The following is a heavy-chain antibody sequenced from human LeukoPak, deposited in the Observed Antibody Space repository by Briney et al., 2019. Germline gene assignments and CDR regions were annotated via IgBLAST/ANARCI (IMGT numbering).Heavy chain of an antibody. CDR3: ATITMSDNNWFDP. V-gene: IGHV3-21*01. D-gene: IGHD3-10*02. Sequence: GGSLRLSCAASGFTFSSYSMNWVRQAPGKGLEWVSSISSSSSYIYYADSVKGRFTISRDNAKNSLYLQMNSLRAEDTADYYCATITMSDNNWFDPWGQGTLVTVSS. CDR1: GFTFSSYS. J-gene: IGHJ5*02. CDR2: ISSSSSYI.